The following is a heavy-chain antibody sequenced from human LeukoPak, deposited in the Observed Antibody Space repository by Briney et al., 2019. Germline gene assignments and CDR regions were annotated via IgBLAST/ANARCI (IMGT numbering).Heavy chain of an antibody. V-gene: IGHV4-4*02. CDR1: GGSISNTNW. CDR2: VNLQGST. D-gene: IGHD6-6*01. CDR3: ARSGGSSSSVRVDY. Sequence: PSETLSLTCGVSGGSISNTNWWTWVRQPPGKGLEWIGEVNLQGSTNYNPSLKSRVAISVDTSKNQFSLQLSSVTAADTAVYYCARSGGSSSSVRVDYWGQGTLVTVSS. J-gene: IGHJ4*02.